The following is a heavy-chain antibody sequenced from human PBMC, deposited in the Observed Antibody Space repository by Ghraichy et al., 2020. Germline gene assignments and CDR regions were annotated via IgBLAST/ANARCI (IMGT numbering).Heavy chain of an antibody. V-gene: IGHV3-23*01. CDR3: AKDWAAVAGHRGGFDY. CDR1: GFTFSSHA. Sequence: GGSLRLSCAASGFTFSSHAMSWVRQAPGKGLEWVSSIGGSGGTYYPDSVKGRFTISRDNSNNMLYLQMNSLRAEDTAVYFCAKDWAAVAGHRGGFDYWGQGTLVTVSS. D-gene: IGHD6-19*01. CDR2: IGGSGGT. J-gene: IGHJ4*02.